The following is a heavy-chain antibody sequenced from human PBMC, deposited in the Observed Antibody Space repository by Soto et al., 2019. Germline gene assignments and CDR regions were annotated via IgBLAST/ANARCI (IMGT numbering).Heavy chain of an antibody. D-gene: IGHD5-12*01. Sequence: QVQLVESGGGVVQPGRSLRLSCAASGFTFSSCGMHWVRQAPGKGLEWVALISYHGSSKFYADSVKGRFTISRDNSKTTLYLQMNNLRAEDTAMYYCAKEDRDGYNWPLGAFDIWGQGTMVTVSS. V-gene: IGHV3-30*18. J-gene: IGHJ3*02. CDR2: ISYHGSSK. CDR1: GFTFSSCG. CDR3: AKEDRDGYNWPLGAFDI.